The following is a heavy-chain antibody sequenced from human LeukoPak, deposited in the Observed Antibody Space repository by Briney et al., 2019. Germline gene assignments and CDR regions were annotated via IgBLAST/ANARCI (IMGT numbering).Heavy chain of an antibody. D-gene: IGHD3-22*01. CDR1: GFTFSSYS. J-gene: IGHJ4*02. V-gene: IGHV3-21*01. CDR2: ISSSSSYI. CDR3: ARDLVVAKGGYYFDY. Sequence: GGSLRLSCAASGFTFSSYSMNWVRQAPGKGLEWVSSISSSSSYIYYADSVKGRFTISRDNAKNSLYLQMNSVRAEDTAVYYCARDLVVAKGGYYFDYWGQGTLVTVSS.